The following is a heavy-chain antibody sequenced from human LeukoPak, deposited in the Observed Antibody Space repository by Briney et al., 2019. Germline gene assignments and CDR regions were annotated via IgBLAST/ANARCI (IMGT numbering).Heavy chain of an antibody. CDR3: ARLVAAAGFDY. CDR2: INTDGSTT. J-gene: IGHJ4*02. V-gene: IGHV3-74*01. D-gene: IGHD6-13*01. Sequence: GGSLRPSCAASGFTFSSYWMHWVRQAPGKGLVWVSRINTDGSTTSYADSVKGRFTISRDNAKNTLYLQMNSLRAEDTAVYYCARLVAAAGFDYWGQGTLVTVSS. CDR1: GFTFSSYW.